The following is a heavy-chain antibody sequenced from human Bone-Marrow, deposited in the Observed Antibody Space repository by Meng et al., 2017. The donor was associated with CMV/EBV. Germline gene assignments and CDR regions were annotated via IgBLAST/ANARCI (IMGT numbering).Heavy chain of an antibody. CDR3: ARDGPLWFGELLGGFDP. J-gene: IGHJ5*02. D-gene: IGHD3-10*01. CDR1: GGSISSGSYY. CDR2: IYTSGST. V-gene: IGHV4-61*02. Sequence: QVQLRGSGPGLVKPSQTRSPTCTVSGGSISSGSYYWSWIRQPAGKGLEWIGRIYTSGSTNYNPSLKSRVTISVDTSKNQFSLKLSSVTAADTAVYYCARDGPLWFGELLGGFDPWGQGTLVTVSS.